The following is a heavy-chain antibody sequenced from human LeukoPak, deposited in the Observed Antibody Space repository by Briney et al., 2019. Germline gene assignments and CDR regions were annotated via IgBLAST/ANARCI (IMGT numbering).Heavy chain of an antibody. CDR3: AREKKFRGHGGGFDY. CDR1: GYTFTSYY. CDR2: INPSGGST. Sequence: ASVKVSCKASGYTFTSYYMHWVRQAPGQGLEWMGIINPSGGSTSYAQKFQGRVTMTRDTSTSTVYMELSSLRSEGTAVYYSAREKKFRGHGGGFDYWGQGTLVTVSP. J-gene: IGHJ4*02. D-gene: IGHD3-16*01. V-gene: IGHV1-46*01.